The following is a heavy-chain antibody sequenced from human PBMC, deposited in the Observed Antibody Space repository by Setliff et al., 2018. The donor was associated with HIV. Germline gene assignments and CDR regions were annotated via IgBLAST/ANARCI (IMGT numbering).Heavy chain of an antibody. J-gene: IGHJ4*02. V-gene: IGHV3-21*04. CDR3: GCWIAGRGY. Sequence: GGSLRLSCAASGFTFSSYSMNWVRQAPGKGLEWVSSITSTSDYIYYADSVKGLFTISRDNAKNSLYLQMNSLRAEDTYVYYCGCWIAGRGYWGQGTPVTVSS. D-gene: IGHD2-21*01. CDR1: GFTFSSYS. CDR2: ITSTSDYI.